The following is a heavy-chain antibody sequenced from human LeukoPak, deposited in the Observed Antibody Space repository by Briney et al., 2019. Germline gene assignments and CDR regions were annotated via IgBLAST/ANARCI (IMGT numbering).Heavy chain of an antibody. J-gene: IGHJ3*02. CDR3: AREVGTPQAFDI. D-gene: IGHD1-26*01. CDR1: RFTFSNYG. V-gene: IGHV3-48*01. CDR2: INSRSSTI. Sequence: GGSLRLSCAASRFTFSNYGVNWVRQAPGKGLEWVSYINSRSSTIYYADSVRGRFTISRDNAKNSLYLQMNSLRAEDTAIYYCAREVGTPQAFDIWGQGTMVTVSS.